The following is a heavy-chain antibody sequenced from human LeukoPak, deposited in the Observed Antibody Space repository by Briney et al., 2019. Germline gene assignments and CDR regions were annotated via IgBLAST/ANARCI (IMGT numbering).Heavy chain of an antibody. J-gene: IGHJ4*02. D-gene: IGHD3-22*01. CDR2: IYSGGGA. CDR1: GFTVSNNY. Sequence: GGSLRLSCAASGFTVSNNYMSCVRQATGKGLEWVSVIYSGGGAYYADSVKGRFTISRDNSKNTLYLQMNSLRAEDTAVYYCARNPYDSSGYYSFFDFWGQGTLVTVSS. V-gene: IGHV3-53*01. CDR3: ARNPYDSSGYYSFFDF.